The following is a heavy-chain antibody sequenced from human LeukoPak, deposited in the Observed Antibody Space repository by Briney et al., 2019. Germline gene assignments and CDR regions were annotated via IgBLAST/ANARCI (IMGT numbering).Heavy chain of an antibody. CDR1: GFTFSDYY. Sequence: PGGSLRLSCAASGFTFSDYYMSWIRQAPGKGLEWVSYISSSGSTIYYADSVKGRFTISRDNSKNTLYLQMNSLRAEDTAVYYCAKDPGTAAYYFDYWGQGTLVTVSS. D-gene: IGHD1-14*01. J-gene: IGHJ4*02. V-gene: IGHV3-11*04. CDR2: ISSSGSTI. CDR3: AKDPGTAAYYFDY.